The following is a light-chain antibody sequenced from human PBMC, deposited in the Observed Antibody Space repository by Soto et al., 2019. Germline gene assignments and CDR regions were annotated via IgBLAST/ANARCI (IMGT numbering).Light chain of an antibody. Sequence: DIQVTESPSSLSASVGDRVTITCRASHGISNYLAWYQQKPGKVPKLLIYAASTLQSGVPSRFSGSGSGTDFTLTISSLQPEDVATYYCQKYNSAPRTFGQGTKVDIK. CDR2: AAS. V-gene: IGKV1-27*01. CDR3: QKYNSAPRT. CDR1: HGISNY. J-gene: IGKJ1*01.